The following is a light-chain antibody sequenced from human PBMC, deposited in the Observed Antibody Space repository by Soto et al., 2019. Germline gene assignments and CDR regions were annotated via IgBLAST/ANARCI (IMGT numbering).Light chain of an antibody. CDR2: WAS. V-gene: IGKV4-1*01. CDR3: QQYYSTPPS. CDR1: QSVLYSSNNKNY. J-gene: IGKJ1*01. Sequence: DIVMTQSPDSLAVSLGGRATINCKSSQSVLYSSNNKNYLAWYQQKPGQPPKLLIYWASTRESGVPDRFSGSGSGTDFTLTISSLQAADVAIYYCQQYYSTPPSFGQGTKVEIK.